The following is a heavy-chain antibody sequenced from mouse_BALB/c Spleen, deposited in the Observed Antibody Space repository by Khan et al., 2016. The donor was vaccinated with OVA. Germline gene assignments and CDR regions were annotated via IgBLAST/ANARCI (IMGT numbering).Heavy chain of an antibody. CDR3: ARDLGSSHWYFEV. CDR2: IWTGGST. D-gene: IGHD1-1*01. Sequence: QVQLKESGPSLVAPSQSLSITCTVSGFSLTSYGVHWVRQPPGKGLEWLGVIWTGGSTHYNSALRSRLTINQDNSKSQVFLKMNNLQTDDTARYCCARDLGSSHWYFEVWGAGTTVTVSS. V-gene: IGHV2-9*02. CDR1: GFSLTSYG. J-gene: IGHJ1*01.